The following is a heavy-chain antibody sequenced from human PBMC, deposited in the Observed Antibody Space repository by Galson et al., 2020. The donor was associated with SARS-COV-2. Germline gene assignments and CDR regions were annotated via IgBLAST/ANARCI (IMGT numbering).Heavy chain of an antibody. Sequence: LETLSLTCTVSGGSISSSTYYWGWIRQPPGKGLEWIGSIYYSGSTYYNPSLKSRVTISVDTSKNQFSLKLSSVTAADTAVYYCAREENFFLVVTATRMCYFDYWGRGTLATVSS. CDR3: AREENFFLVVTATRMCYFDY. CDR2: IYYSGST. CDR1: GGSISSSTYY. D-gene: IGHD2-21*02. V-gene: IGHV4-39*02. J-gene: IGHJ4*02.